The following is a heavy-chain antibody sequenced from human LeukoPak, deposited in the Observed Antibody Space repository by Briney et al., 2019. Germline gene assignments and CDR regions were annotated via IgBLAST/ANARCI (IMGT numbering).Heavy chain of an antibody. D-gene: IGHD4-17*01. J-gene: IGHJ4*02. CDR1: GFTFSSYW. CDR3: ARARYDYGDYFDY. Sequence: GGSLRLSCAASGFTFSSYWMHWVRQAPGKGLVWVSRINSDGSSTSYADSVKGRFTISRDNAKNTLYLQMNSLRAEDTAVYYCARARYDYGDYFDYWGQGTLVTVSS. V-gene: IGHV3-74*01. CDR2: INSDGSST.